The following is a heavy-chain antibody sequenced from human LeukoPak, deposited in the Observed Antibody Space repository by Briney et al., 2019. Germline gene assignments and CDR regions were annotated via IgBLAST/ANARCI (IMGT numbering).Heavy chain of an antibody. CDR3: ATDVIAAAGTGAWYY. V-gene: IGHV1-46*01. D-gene: IGHD6-13*01. CDR2: INPSGGST. J-gene: IGHJ4*02. Sequence: GASVKVSCKASGYTFTSYYMHWVRQAPGQGLGWMGIINPSGGSTSYAQKFQGRVTMTEDTSTDTAYMELSSLRSEDTAVYYCATDVIAAAGTGAWYYWGQGTLVTVSS. CDR1: GYTFTSYY.